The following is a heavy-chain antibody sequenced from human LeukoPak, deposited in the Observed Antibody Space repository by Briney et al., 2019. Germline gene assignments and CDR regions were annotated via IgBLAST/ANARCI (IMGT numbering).Heavy chain of an antibody. D-gene: IGHD3-22*01. CDR1: GFTFSSYS. CDR3: ARDQGYYDSSGYGY. V-gene: IGHV3-21*01. J-gene: IGHJ4*02. CDR2: ISSSSSYI. Sequence: GGSLRLSCAASGFTFSSYSMNWVRQAPGKGLEWVSSISSSSSYIYYADSVKGRFTISRDNAKNSLYLQMNSLRAEDTAAYYCARDQGYYDSSGYGYWGQGTLVTVSS.